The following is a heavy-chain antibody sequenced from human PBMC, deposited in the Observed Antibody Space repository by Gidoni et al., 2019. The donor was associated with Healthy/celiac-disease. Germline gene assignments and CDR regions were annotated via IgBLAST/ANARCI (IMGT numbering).Heavy chain of an antibody. V-gene: IGHV3-48*02. D-gene: IGHD3-3*01. J-gene: IGHJ3*02. Sequence: EVQLVESGGGLVQPGGSLCLSCAASGFTFCSYSMNWVRQAPVKGLEWVSYISSSSSTIYYADSVKGRFTISRDNAKNSLYLQMNSLRDEDTAVYYCARAFLPRFDIWGQGTMVTVSS. CDR2: ISSSSSTI. CDR3: ARAFLPRFDI. CDR1: GFTFCSYS.